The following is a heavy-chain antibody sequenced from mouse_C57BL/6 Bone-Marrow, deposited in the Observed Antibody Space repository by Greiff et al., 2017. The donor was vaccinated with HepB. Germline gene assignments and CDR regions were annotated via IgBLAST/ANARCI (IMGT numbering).Heavy chain of an antibody. D-gene: IGHD2-2*01. CDR3: ARGNGYGGFAY. V-gene: IGHV7-3*01. J-gene: IGHJ3*01. Sequence: EVQVVESGGGLVQPGGSLSLSCAASGFTFTDYYMSWVRQPPGKALEWLGFIRNKANGYTTEYSASVKGRFTISRDNSQSILYLQMNALRAEDSSTYYCARGNGYGGFAYWGQGTLVTVSA. CDR2: IRNKANGYTT. CDR1: GFTFTDYY.